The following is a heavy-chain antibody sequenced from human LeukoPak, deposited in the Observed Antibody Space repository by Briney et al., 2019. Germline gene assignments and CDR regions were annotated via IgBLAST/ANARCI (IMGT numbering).Heavy chain of an antibody. Sequence: ASVKVSCKASGYTFTGYYMHWVRQAPGQGLEWMGWINPNSGGTNYAQKFQGRVTMARDTSISTAYMELSRLRSDDTAVYYCATIDLRLGYCSGGSCLKEDWFDPWGQGTLVTVSS. J-gene: IGHJ5*02. V-gene: IGHV1-2*02. CDR1: GYTFTGYY. D-gene: IGHD2-15*01. CDR2: INPNSGGT. CDR3: ATIDLRLGYCSGGSCLKEDWFDP.